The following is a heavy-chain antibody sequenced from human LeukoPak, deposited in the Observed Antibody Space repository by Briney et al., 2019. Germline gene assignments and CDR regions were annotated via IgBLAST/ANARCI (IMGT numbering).Heavy chain of an antibody. CDR1: GGTFSNCG. J-gene: IGHJ6*02. D-gene: IGHD3-10*01. CDR2: IIPIFGTT. Sequence: SVKVSCKASGGTFSNCGLSWVRQAPGQGLEWMGGIIPIFGTTNYAQKFQGRVTITADESTRTAYMELSSLRSEDTAVYCCARDSRHYYGSGSTYYYYYGMDVWGQGTTVTVSS. V-gene: IGHV1-69*13. CDR3: ARDSRHYYGSGSTYYYYYGMDV.